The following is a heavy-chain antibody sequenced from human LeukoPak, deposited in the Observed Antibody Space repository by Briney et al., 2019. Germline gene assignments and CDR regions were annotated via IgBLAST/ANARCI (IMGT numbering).Heavy chain of an antibody. CDR3: ARGVTSALSYYDGLDV. CDR2: INHSGST. D-gene: IGHD2/OR15-2a*01. CDR1: IGSFSGYY. Sequence: SETPSLTCAVYIGSFSGYYWSWIRQTPGKGLEWIGEINHSGSTYYNPSLESRVTISVDPSKNQFSLNLHSVTAADTAVYYCARGVTSALSYYDGLDVWGQGTTVTVSS. V-gene: IGHV4-34*01. J-gene: IGHJ6*02.